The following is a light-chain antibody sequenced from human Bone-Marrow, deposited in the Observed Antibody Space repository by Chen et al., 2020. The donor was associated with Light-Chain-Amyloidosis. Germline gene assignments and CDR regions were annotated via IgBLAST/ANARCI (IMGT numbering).Light chain of an antibody. CDR2: DDS. CDR1: NIGSTS. V-gene: IGLV3-21*02. CDR3: QVWDRSSDRPV. Sequence: SYVLTQQSSVSVAPGQTATIACGGNNIGSTSVHWYQQTPGQAPLLVVYDDSDRPSGIPERLSGSNAGNTATLTSSRVEAGDEADYYCQVWDRSSDRPVFGGGTKLTVL. J-gene: IGLJ3*02.